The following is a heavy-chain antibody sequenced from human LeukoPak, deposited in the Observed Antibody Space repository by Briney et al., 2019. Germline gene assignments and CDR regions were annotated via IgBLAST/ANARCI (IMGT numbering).Heavy chain of an antibody. J-gene: IGHJ6*02. D-gene: IGHD3-10*01. CDR2: ISAYNGNT. CDR3: ARGPLTIEYNAMDV. V-gene: IGHV1-18*01. Sequence: GASVKVSCKASGYTFTSYGISWVRQAPGQGLEWMGRISAYNGNTNYAQKLQGRVTMTTDTSTSTAYMELRSLRSDDTAVYYCARGPLTIEYNAMDVWGQGTTVTVSS. CDR1: GYTFTSYG.